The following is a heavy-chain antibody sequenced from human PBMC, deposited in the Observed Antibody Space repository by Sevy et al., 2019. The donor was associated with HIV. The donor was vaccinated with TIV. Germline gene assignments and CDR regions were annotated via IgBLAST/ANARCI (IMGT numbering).Heavy chain of an antibody. Sequence: GESLKISCVASGFTFSTYAMNWVRQAPGKGLEWVSVISDSGYSTNYADFVKGRFTISRDNSKNTLYLQMNSLRAEDTAVYYCAKDWFYYYGMDVWGQGTTVTVSS. CDR3: AKDWFYYYGMDV. CDR2: ISDSGYST. V-gene: IGHV3-23*01. CDR1: GFTFSTYA. D-gene: IGHD3-10*01. J-gene: IGHJ6*02.